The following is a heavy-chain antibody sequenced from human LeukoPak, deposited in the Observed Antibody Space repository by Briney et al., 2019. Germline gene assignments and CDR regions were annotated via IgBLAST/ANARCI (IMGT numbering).Heavy chain of an antibody. J-gene: IGHJ4*02. CDR3: ARRDYYYDSSGQYYFDY. CDR2: ISGSGGST. D-gene: IGHD3-22*01. Sequence: GGSLRLSCAASGFTFSSHAMSWVRQAPGKGLEWVSAISGSGGSTYYADSVKGRFTISRDNSKNTLYLQMNSLRAEDTAVYYCARRDYYYDSSGQYYFDYWGQGTLVTVSS. V-gene: IGHV3-23*01. CDR1: GFTFSSHA.